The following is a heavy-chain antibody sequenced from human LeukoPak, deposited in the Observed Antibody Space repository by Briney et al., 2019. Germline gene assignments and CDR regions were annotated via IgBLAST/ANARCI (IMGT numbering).Heavy chain of an antibody. D-gene: IGHD4-23*01. V-gene: IGHV3-23*01. J-gene: IGHJ4*02. CDR2: ISNGGTT. CDR3: ATRQTPVDYYEF. Sequence: PGGSLRHTFLVHAFTIITNAVDWARQAPGKGLERDSAISNGGTTYYVDTVKGGFGITRDNPKKTEHPQMRSLRAEDTAVYYCATRQTPVDYYEFWGEGTLVTVSS. CDR1: AFTIITNA.